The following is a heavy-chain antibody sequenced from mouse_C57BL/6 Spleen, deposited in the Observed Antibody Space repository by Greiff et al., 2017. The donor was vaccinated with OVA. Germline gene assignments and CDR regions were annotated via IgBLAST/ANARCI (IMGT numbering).Heavy chain of an antibody. D-gene: IGHD1-1*01. CDR3: ARASYYGSSYYHWYFDV. Sequence: QVQLQQPGAELVRPGSSVKLSCKASGYTFTSYWMHWVKQRPIQGLEWIGNIDPSDSETHYNQKFKDKATLTVDKSSSTAYMQLSSLTSEDSAVYYCARASYYGSSYYHWYFDVWGTGTTVTVSS. CDR2: IDPSDSET. V-gene: IGHV1-52*01. J-gene: IGHJ1*03. CDR1: GYTFTSYW.